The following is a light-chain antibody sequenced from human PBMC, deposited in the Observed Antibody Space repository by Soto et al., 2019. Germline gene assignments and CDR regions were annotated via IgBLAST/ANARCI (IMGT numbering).Light chain of an antibody. V-gene: IGKV3-15*01. CDR1: QRVSSN. J-gene: IGKJ1*01. CDR2: GAS. CDR3: HQYNNWPPWT. Sequence: EIVMTQSPATLSVSPGERATLSCRAIQRVSSNLAGYQQKPGQAPSLLIYGASTRATGIPARFSGSGSGTEIPLTISSLQSEDFAVYYCHQYNNWPPWTFGQGTKVEIK.